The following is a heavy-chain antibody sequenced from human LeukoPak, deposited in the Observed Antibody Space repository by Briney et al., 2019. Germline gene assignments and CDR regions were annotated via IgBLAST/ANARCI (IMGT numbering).Heavy chain of an antibody. D-gene: IGHD3-22*01. CDR3: ARERYYYDSSGYWI. V-gene: IGHV4-61*02. CDR2: IYTSGST. CDR1: GGSISSGSYY. J-gene: IGHJ4*02. Sequence: SETLSLTCTVSGGSISSGSYYWSWIRQPAGKGLEWIGRIYTSGSTNYNPSLKSRVTISVDTSKNQLSLKLSSVTAADTAVYYCARERYYYDSSGYWIWGQGTLVTVSS.